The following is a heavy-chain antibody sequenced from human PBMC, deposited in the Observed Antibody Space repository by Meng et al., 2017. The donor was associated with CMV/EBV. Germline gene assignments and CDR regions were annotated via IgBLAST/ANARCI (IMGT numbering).Heavy chain of an antibody. Sequence: SETLSLTCAVYGGSFSGYYWSWIRQPPGKGLEWLGEINHRGSTNYNPSLKSRDTISVDTSKNQFSLKLSSVTAADTAVYYCARDRIRYCSSTSCYSCWFDPWGQGTLVTVSS. D-gene: IGHD2-2*01. CDR1: GGSFSGYY. CDR2: INHRGST. CDR3: ARDRIRYCSSTSCYSCWFDP. V-gene: IGHV4-34*01. J-gene: IGHJ5*02.